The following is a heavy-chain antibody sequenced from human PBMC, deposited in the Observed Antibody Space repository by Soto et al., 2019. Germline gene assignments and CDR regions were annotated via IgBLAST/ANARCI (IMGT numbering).Heavy chain of an antibody. CDR3: AGGWNYFDY. CDR2: ISYDGSSK. CDR1: GFSFRTYG. Sequence: QVQLVESGGGVVQPGTSLRLSCAASGFSFRTYGMHWVRQAPGKGLEWVALISYDGSSKYYADSVKGRLTISRDNSKNTLYLQLNSLRVEDTAIYYWAGGWNYFDYWGQGTLVTVSS. J-gene: IGHJ4*02. D-gene: IGHD6-19*01. V-gene: IGHV3-30*03.